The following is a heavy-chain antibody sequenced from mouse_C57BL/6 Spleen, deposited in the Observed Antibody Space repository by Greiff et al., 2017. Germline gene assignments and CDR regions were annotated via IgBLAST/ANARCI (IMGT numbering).Heavy chain of an antibody. CDR2: IYPGSGST. D-gene: IGHD2-4*01. J-gene: IGHJ2*01. V-gene: IGHV1-55*01. CDR3: ASRYYDYGGNY. Sequence: QVQLKQSGAELVKPGASVKMSCKASGYTFTSYWITWVKQRPGQGLEWIGDIYPGSGSTNYNEKFKSKATLTVDTSSSTAYMQLSSLTSEDSAVYYCASRYYDYGGNYWGQGTTLTVSS. CDR1: GYTFTSYW.